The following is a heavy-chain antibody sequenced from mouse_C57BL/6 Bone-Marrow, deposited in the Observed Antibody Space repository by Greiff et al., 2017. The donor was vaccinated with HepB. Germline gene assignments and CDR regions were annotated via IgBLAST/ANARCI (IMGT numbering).Heavy chain of an antibody. CDR2: IYPGNSDT. D-gene: IGHD1-1*01. Sequence: EVQLQESGTVLARPGASVKMSCKTSGYTFTSYWMHWVKQRPGQGLEWIGAIYPGNSDTSYNQKFKGKAKLTAVTSASTAYMELSSLTNEDSAVYYCTSSVRYYGSSYEFYYFDYWGQGTTLTVSS. V-gene: IGHV1-5*01. J-gene: IGHJ2*01. CDR1: GYTFTSYW. CDR3: TSSVRYYGSSYEFYYFDY.